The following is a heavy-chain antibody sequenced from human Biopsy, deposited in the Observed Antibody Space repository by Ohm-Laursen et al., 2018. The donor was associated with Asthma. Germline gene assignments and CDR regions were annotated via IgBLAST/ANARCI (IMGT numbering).Heavy chain of an antibody. CDR2: IYSGGTS. CDR3: ARGDSSGWSHYYFDY. J-gene: IGHJ4*02. D-gene: IGHD6-19*01. CDR1: GFTFSNYA. V-gene: IGHV3-53*01. Sequence: SLRLSCAASGFTFSNYAMSWVRQAPGKGLEWVSVIYSGGTSDTAGSVRGRFTISRDFYKNTLYLQMDSLRAEDTAVYYCARGDSSGWSHYYFDYWGQGTLVTVSS.